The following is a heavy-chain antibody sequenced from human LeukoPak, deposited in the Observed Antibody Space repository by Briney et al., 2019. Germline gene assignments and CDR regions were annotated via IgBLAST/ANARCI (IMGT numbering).Heavy chain of an antibody. CDR3: ARAGYSSGWYYFDY. Sequence: GGSLRLSCAASGFTFSSYWMPWVRQAPGKGLVWASRINSDGSSISYADSVKGRFTISRDNAKNTLYLQMNSLRVEDTAVYYCARAGYSSGWYYFDYWGQGTLVTVSS. D-gene: IGHD6-19*01. CDR1: GFTFSSYW. V-gene: IGHV3-74*01. CDR2: INSDGSSI. J-gene: IGHJ4*02.